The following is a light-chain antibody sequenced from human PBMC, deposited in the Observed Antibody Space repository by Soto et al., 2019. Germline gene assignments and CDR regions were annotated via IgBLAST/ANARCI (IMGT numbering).Light chain of an antibody. J-gene: IGLJ2*01. V-gene: IGLV1-51*02. CDR3: RTWDSSLSAGVV. Sequence: QSVLTQPPSVSAAPGQKVTISCSGSSSNIGNNYVSWYQQLPGTAPKLLIYENNKRPSGIPDRFSGSKSGTSATLGITGLQTGDEADYYCRTWDSSLSAGVVFGGGTKLTVL. CDR1: SSNIGNNY. CDR2: ENN.